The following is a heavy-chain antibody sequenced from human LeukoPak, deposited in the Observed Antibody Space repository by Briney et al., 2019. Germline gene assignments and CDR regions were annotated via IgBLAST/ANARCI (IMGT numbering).Heavy chain of an antibody. D-gene: IGHD3-3*01. Sequence: GGSLRLSCAASGFTFSSYDMSWVRRAPAEGLVWVSAISGNSGSTYYTDSVKSRFTISRDTSKNTLSLKMNTLRADDTAIYYCASGPILRVFDYWGQGILVTVSS. CDR1: GFTFSSYD. CDR2: ISGNSGST. V-gene: IGHV3-23*01. J-gene: IGHJ4*02. CDR3: ASGPILRVFDY.